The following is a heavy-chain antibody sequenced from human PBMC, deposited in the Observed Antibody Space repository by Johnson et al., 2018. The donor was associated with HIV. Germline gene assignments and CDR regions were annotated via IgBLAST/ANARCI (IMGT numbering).Heavy chain of an antibody. CDR3: TTDQLQQLVHDAFDI. CDR2: ISYDGSNK. CDR1: GFTLSTYG. J-gene: IGHJ3*02. V-gene: IGHV3-30-3*01. Sequence: QVQLVESGGGVVQPGRSLRLSCVASGFTLSTYGMHWVRQAPGKGLEWVAVISYDGSNKYYADSVKGRFTISRDNSKNTLYLQMNSLKTEDTAVYYCTTDQLQQLVHDAFDIWGQGTMVTVSS. D-gene: IGHD6-13*01.